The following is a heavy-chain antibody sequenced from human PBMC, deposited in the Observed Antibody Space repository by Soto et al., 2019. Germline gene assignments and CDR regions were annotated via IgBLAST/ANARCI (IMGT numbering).Heavy chain of an antibody. D-gene: IGHD3-3*01. J-gene: IGHJ4*02. CDR2: ISYDGSNK. Sequence: QVQLVESGGGVVQPGRSLRLSCAASGFTFSSYGMHWVRQAPGKGLEWVAVISYDGSNKYYADSVKGRFTISRDNSKNTLYLQMNSLRAEDTAVYYCAKDRRITIFGVVIDYWGQGTLFTVSS. CDR1: GFTFSSYG. CDR3: AKDRRITIFGVVIDY. V-gene: IGHV3-30*18.